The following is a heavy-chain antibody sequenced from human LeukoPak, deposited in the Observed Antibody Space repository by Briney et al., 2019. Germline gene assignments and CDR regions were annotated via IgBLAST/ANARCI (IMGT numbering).Heavy chain of an antibody. CDR3: ATMGGYCSSTSCSSYKNWFDP. Sequence: SETLSLTCTVSGGSISSGGYYWSWIRQPPGKGLEWIGYIYHSGSTYYNPSLKSRVTISVDRSKNQFSLKLSSVTAADTAVYYCATMGGYCSSTSCSSYKNWFDPWGQGTLVTVSS. V-gene: IGHV4-30-2*01. CDR1: GGSISSGGYY. CDR2: IYHSGST. D-gene: IGHD2-2*01. J-gene: IGHJ5*02.